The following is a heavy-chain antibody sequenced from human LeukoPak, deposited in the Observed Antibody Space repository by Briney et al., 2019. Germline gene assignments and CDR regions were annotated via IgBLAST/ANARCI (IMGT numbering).Heavy chain of an antibody. CDR3: ARDWGRYSSSWYFDY. CDR1: GYTFTSYG. CDR2: ISAYNGNT. V-gene: IGHV1-18*01. Sequence: ASVKVSCKASGYTFTSYGISWVRQAPGQGHEWMGWISAYNGNTNYAQKLQGRVTMTTDTSTSTAYMELRSLRSDGTAVYYCARDWGRYSSSWYFDYWGQGTLVTVSS. D-gene: IGHD6-13*01. J-gene: IGHJ4*02.